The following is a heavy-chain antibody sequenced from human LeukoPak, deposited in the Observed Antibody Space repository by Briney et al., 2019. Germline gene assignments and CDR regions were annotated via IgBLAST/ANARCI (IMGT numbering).Heavy chain of an antibody. CDR1: GYTFTSYD. CDR2: MNPNSGNT. V-gene: IGHV1-8*01. CDR3: ARRDSSGDAFDI. Sequence: VASVKVSCKASGYTFTSYDINWVRQATGQGLEWMGWMNPNSGNTGYAQKFQGRVTMTRNTSISTANMELSSLRSEDTAVYYCARRDSSGDAFDIWGQGTMVTVSS. D-gene: IGHD3-22*01. J-gene: IGHJ3*02.